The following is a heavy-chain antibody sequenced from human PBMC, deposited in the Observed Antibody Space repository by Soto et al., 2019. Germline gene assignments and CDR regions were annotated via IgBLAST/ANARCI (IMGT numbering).Heavy chain of an antibody. J-gene: IGHJ4*02. V-gene: IGHV4-39*01. CDR1: GGSISSSSYY. CDR3: ARQSQYYFDY. CDR2: IYYSGST. Sequence: LSLTCTVSGGSISSSSYYWGWIRQPPGKGLEWIGSIYYSGSTYYNPSLKSRVTISVDTSKNQFSLKLSSVTAADTAVYYCARQSQYYFDYWGQRTPVTVPS. D-gene: IGHD6-19*01.